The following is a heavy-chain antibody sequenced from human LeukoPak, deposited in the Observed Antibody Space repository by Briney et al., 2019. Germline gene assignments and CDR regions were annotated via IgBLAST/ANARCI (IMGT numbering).Heavy chain of an antibody. CDR3: ASFGSGSNLDAFDI. CDR2: ITSSSSFI. V-gene: IGHV3-21*01. J-gene: IGHJ3*02. Sequence: GGSLRLSCAASGLAFSSYSMNWVRQAPGKGLEWVSSITSSSSFIKYADSVKGRFTISRDNDNNSLYLQMNILRAEDSAVYYCASFGSGSNLDAFDIWGQGTMVTVSS. CDR1: GLAFSSYS. D-gene: IGHD3-10*01.